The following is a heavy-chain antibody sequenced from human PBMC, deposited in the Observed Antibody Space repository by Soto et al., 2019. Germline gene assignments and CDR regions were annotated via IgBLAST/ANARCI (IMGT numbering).Heavy chain of an antibody. J-gene: IGHJ5*02. CDR2: INPSGGST. V-gene: IGHV1-46*03. CDR3: AREETTVTSPNWIDP. Sequence: ASVKVSCKASGYTFTSYYMHWVRQAPGQGLEWMGIINPSGGSTSYAQKFQGRVTMTRDTSTSTVYMELSSLRSEDTAVYYCAREETTVTSPNWIDPWGQGTLVTLSS. CDR1: GYTFTSYY. D-gene: IGHD4-17*01.